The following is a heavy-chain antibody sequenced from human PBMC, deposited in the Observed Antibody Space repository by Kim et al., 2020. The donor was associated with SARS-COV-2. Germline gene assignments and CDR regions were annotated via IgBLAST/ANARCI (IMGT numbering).Heavy chain of an antibody. D-gene: IGHD2-15*01. CDR1: GYSFTSYW. CDR3: ARQEGVGGNSFGSSDY. Sequence: GESLKISCKGSGYSFTSYWIGWLRQMPGKGLEWMGIIYPGDSDTRYSPSFQGQVTISADKSISTAYLQWSSLKASDTAMYYCARQEGVGGNSFGSSDYWGQGTLVTVSS. CDR2: IYPGDSDT. V-gene: IGHV5-51*01. J-gene: IGHJ4*02.